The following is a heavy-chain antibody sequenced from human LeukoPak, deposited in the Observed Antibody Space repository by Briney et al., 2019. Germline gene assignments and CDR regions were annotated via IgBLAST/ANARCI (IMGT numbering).Heavy chain of an antibody. D-gene: IGHD3-10*01. CDR3: ARGTRYRGYYFDY. CDR1: GGSISGYQ. Sequence: SETLSLTCTVSGGSISGYQWSWIRQPPGKGLEWIGYIYHSGSTNYNPSLKSRVTISVDTSKNQFSLRLTSVTAADTAVYYCARGTRYRGYYFDYWGQGTLVTVSS. V-gene: IGHV4-59*01. CDR2: IYHSGST. J-gene: IGHJ4*02.